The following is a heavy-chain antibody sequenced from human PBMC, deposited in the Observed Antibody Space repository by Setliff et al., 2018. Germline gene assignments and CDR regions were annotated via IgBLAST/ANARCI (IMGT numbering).Heavy chain of an antibody. CDR3: ARDSVVVVVAAKIPLDY. D-gene: IGHD2-15*01. J-gene: IGHJ4*02. CDR2: ISSSSSTI. CDR1: GFTFSSYS. Sequence: TGGSLRLSCGASGFTFSSYSMNWVRQAPGKGLEWVSYISSSSSTIYYADSVKGRFTISRDNAKNSLYLQMNSLRAEDTAVYYCARDSVVVVVAAKIPLDYWGQGTLVTVSS. V-gene: IGHV3-48*04.